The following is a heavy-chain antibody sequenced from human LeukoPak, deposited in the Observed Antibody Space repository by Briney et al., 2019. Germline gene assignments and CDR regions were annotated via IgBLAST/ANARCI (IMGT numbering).Heavy chain of an antibody. Sequence: AGGSLRLSCAASGFTFSSYWMHWVRQAPGKGLVWVSRINSDGSSTSYADSVKGRFTISRDNAKNTLYLQMNSLRAEDTAVYYCASLPHYDFWSGYYLDYWGQGTLVTVSS. J-gene: IGHJ4*02. CDR1: GFTFSSYW. V-gene: IGHV3-74*01. CDR3: ASLPHYDFWSGYYLDY. CDR2: INSDGSST. D-gene: IGHD3-3*01.